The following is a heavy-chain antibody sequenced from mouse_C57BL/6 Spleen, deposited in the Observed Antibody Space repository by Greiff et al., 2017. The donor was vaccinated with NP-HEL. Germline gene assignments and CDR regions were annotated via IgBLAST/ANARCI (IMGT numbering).Heavy chain of an antibody. D-gene: IGHD1-1*01. CDR1: GYTFTDYY. V-gene: IGHV1-19*01. CDR3: ARRTTVVATRYFDV. Sequence: VQLQQSGPVLVKPGASVKMSCKASGYTFTDYYMNWVKQSHGKSLEWIGVINPYNGGTSYNQKFKGKATLTVDKSSSTAYMELNSLTSEDSAVYYCARRTTVVATRYFDVWGTGTTVTVSS. J-gene: IGHJ1*03. CDR2: INPYNGGT.